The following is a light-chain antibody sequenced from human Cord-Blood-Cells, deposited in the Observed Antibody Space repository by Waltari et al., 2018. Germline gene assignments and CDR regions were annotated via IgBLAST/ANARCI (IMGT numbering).Light chain of an antibody. J-gene: IGKJ4*01. CDR2: DAS. CDR3: QQRYSTPPNT. V-gene: IGKV1-39*01. Sequence: DIQMTQSPSSLSASVGDRVTITCRASQSISSYLNWYQQKPGKAPKLLIYDASSLQSGVLPRFSGSGSWTDFIITISSLQHEDFATYYCQQRYSTPPNTFGGGTKVEIK. CDR1: QSISSY.